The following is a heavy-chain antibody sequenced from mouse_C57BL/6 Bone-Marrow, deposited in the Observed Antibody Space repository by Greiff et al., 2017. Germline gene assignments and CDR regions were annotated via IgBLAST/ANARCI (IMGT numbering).Heavy chain of an antibody. Sequence: EVKVEESGGGLVKPGGSLKLSCAASGFTFSSYTMSWVRQTPEKRLEWVATISGGGGNTYYPDSVKGRFTISSDNAKNTLYLQMSSLRSEDTALYDCARQGIITTVVDFDYWGQGTTLTVSS. CDR3: ARQGIITTVVDFDY. J-gene: IGHJ2*01. CDR2: ISGGGGNT. D-gene: IGHD1-1*01. V-gene: IGHV5-9*01. CDR1: GFTFSSYT.